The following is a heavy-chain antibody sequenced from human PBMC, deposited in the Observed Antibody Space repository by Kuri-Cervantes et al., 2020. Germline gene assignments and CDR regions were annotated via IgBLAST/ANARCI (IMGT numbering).Heavy chain of an antibody. J-gene: IGHJ6*02. D-gene: IGHD2-2*01. CDR3: ARGDIVVVPAAYYYGMDV. V-gene: IGHV3-66*02. Sequence: GGSLRLSCAASGFTVSSNYMSWVRQAPGKGLEWVSVIYSGGSTYYADSVKGRFTISRDNSKNTLYLRMNSLRAEDTAVYYCARGDIVVVPAAYYYGMDVWGQGTTVTVSS. CDR2: IYSGGST. CDR1: GFTVSSNY.